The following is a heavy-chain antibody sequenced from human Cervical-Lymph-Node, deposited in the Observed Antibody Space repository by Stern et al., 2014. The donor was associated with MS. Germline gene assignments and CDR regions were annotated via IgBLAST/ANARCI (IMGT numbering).Heavy chain of an antibody. D-gene: IGHD4-17*01. CDR2: ISNNSTHT. CDR3: ARARVGDYARSPHLDS. J-gene: IGHJ4*02. CDR1: GFTFSHYS. Sequence: EVQLVQSGGGLVKPGESLRLSCDASGFTFSHYSINWVRQAPGQGLEWISSISNNSTHTYYADAGEGRFTISRDSAKDSVSLHMVSLRAEDTAVYYCARARVGDYARSPHLDSWGQGTLVTVSS. V-gene: IGHV3-21*01.